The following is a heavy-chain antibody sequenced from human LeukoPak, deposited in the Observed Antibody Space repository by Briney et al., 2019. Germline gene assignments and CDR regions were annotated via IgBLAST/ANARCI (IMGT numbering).Heavy chain of an antibody. V-gene: IGHV4-59*08. J-gene: IGHJ4*02. CDR1: GGSISSYY. CDR3: ARADDSSGFPAYFDY. CDR2: IYYSGST. D-gene: IGHD3-22*01. Sequence: PSETLSLTCTVSGGSISSYYWSWIRQPPGKGLEWIGYIYYSGSTNYNPSLKSRVTISVDTSKNQFSLKLSSVTAADTAVYYCARADDSSGFPAYFDYWGQGTLVTVSS.